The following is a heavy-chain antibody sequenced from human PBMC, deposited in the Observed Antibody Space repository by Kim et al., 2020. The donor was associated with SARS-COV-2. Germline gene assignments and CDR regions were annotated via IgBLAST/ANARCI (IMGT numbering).Heavy chain of an antibody. CDR1: GFTFSSYA. D-gene: IGHD3-3*01. CDR2: ISGSGGST. V-gene: IGHV3-23*01. Sequence: GGSLRLSCAASGFTFSSYAMSWVRQAPGKGLEWVSAISGSGGSTYYADSVKGRFTISRANSKNTLYLQMNSLRAEDTAVYYCAKEFLGTIFGVVYYYYYYMDVWGKGTTVTVSS. CDR3: AKEFLGTIFGVVYYYYYYMDV. J-gene: IGHJ6*03.